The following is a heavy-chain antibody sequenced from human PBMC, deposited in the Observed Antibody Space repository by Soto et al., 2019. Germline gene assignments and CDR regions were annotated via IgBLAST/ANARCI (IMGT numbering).Heavy chain of an antibody. J-gene: IGHJ4*02. V-gene: IGHV1-18*04. CDR1: GYTFTSYG. CDR2: ISAYNGST. CDR3: ARKGDFWSGYYVDY. D-gene: IGHD3-3*01. Sequence: ASVKVSCKTSGYTFTSYGINWVRQAPGQGLEWMGWISAYNGSTNYAQKLQGRVTMTTDTSTSTAYMELRSLRSDDTAVYYCARKGDFWSGYYVDYWGQGTLVTVSS.